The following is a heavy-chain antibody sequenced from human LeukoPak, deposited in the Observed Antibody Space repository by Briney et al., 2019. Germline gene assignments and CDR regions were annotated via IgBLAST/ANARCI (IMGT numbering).Heavy chain of an antibody. CDR3: ARYSSGWRSFDI. Sequence: SETLSLTCTVSGGSISSYYWSWIRQPPGKGLEWIGYIYYSGSTNYNPSLKSRVTISVDTSKNQFSLNLSSVTAADTAVYYCARYSSGWRSFDIWGQGTMVTLSS. J-gene: IGHJ3*02. D-gene: IGHD6-19*01. V-gene: IGHV4-59*01. CDR1: GGSISSYY. CDR2: IYYSGST.